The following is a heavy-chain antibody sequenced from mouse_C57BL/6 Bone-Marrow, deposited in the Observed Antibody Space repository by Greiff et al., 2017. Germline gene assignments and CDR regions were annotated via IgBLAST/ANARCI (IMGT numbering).Heavy chain of an antibody. CDR3: ARGGGSSSHYFDY. Sequence: EVQGVESGGGLVQPGGSLKLSCAASGFTFSDYYMSWVRQTPEKRLEWVAYLSNGGGSTYYPDTVKGRFTISRDNAKNTLYLQMSRLKSEDTAMYYCARGGGSSSHYFDYWGQGTTLTVSS. D-gene: IGHD1-1*01. CDR2: LSNGGGST. V-gene: IGHV5-12*01. J-gene: IGHJ2*01. CDR1: GFTFSDYY.